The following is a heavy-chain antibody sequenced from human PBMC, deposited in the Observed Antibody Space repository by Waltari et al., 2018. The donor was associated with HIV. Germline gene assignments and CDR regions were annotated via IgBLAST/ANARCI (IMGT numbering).Heavy chain of an antibody. CDR3: AKVPNEEMVYAIDY. J-gene: IGHJ4*02. CDR1: GFTFSSYG. D-gene: IGHD2-8*01. Sequence: QVQLVESGGGVVQPGRSLRLSCAASGFTFSSYGLHWVRQAPGNGLEWLAVISYDGSNKYYADSVKGRFTISRDNSKNTLYLQMNSLRAEDTAVYYCAKVPNEEMVYAIDYWGQGTLVTVSS. CDR2: ISYDGSNK. V-gene: IGHV3-30*18.